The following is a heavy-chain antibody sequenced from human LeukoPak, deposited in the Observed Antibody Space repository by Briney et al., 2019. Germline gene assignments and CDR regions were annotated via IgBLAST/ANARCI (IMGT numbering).Heavy chain of an antibody. J-gene: IGHJ6*03. D-gene: IGHD3-10*01. CDR3: ARPGRSGSYYKTNNYYYMDV. V-gene: IGHV3-30*02. CDR2: IRYDGSNT. Sequence: GGSLRLSCTASGFIFSTHGMHWVRQAPGKGLEWVALIRYDGSNTYYADSVKGRFTISRDNAKNSLYLQMNSLRAEDTAVYYCARPGRSGSYYKTNNYYYMDVWGKGTTVTISS. CDR1: GFIFSTHG.